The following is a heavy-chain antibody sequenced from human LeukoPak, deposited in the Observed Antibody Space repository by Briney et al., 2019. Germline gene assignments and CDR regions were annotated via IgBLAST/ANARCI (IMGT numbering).Heavy chain of an antibody. D-gene: IGHD2-2*02. CDR1: GYTFTSYG. J-gene: IGHJ6*03. CDR2: IIPIFGTA. Sequence: ASVKVSCKASGYTFTSYGISWVRQAPGQGLEWMGGIIPIFGTANYAQKFQGRVTITTDESTSTAYMELSSLRSEDTAVYYCASVKHCSSTSCYSYYYYYMDVWGKGTTVTVSS. V-gene: IGHV1-69*05. CDR3: ASVKHCSSTSCYSYYYYYMDV.